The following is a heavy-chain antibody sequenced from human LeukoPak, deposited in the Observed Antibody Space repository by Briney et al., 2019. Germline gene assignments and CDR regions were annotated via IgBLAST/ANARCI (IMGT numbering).Heavy chain of an antibody. CDR1: GFTFSTYA. D-gene: IGHD4/OR15-4a*01. V-gene: IGHV3-64D*09. CDR2: ISSNGDST. CDR3: VKSASNYGANWFDP. J-gene: IGHJ5*02. Sequence: PGGSLRLSCSASGFTFSTYAMHWVRQAPGKGLEYVSAISSNGDSTYYADSVKGRFTISRDNSKNTLYLQMSSLRAEDTAVYYCVKSASNYGANWFDPWGQGTLVTVSS.